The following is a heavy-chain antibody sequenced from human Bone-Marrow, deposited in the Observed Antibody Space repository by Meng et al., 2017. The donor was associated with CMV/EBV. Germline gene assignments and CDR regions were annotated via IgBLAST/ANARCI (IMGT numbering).Heavy chain of an antibody. D-gene: IGHD5-24*01. CDR3: ARDLGRGFMATTKYYYYYGMDV. CDR1: GFTFSDYY. J-gene: IGHJ6*02. CDR2: ISSSCSTI. Sequence: GGSLRLFCAASGFTFSDYYMSWIRQAPGKGLEGVSYISSSCSTIYYADSVKRRFTISRDNAKNSLYLQMNSLRAEDTAVDYCARDLGRGFMATTKYYYYYGMDVWGQGTTVTVSS. V-gene: IGHV3-11*04.